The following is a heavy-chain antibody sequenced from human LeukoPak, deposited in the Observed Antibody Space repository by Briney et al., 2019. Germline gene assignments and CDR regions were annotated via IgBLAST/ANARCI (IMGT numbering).Heavy chain of an antibody. CDR1: GFTFSSYA. CDR2: ISYDGSNR. Sequence: GGSLRLSCAASGFTFSSYAIHWVRQAPGKGLEWVAVISYDGSNRYYADSVKGRFTISRDNSKNTLYLQMNSLRAEDTAVYYCARDRYCSGGSCYGYFDLWGRGTLVTVSS. D-gene: IGHD2-15*01. J-gene: IGHJ2*01. CDR3: ARDRYCSGGSCYGYFDL. V-gene: IGHV3-30*04.